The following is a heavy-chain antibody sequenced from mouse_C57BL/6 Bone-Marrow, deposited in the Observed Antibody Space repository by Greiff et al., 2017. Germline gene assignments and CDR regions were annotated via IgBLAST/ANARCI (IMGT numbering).Heavy chain of an antibody. V-gene: IGHV1-19*01. CDR1: GYTFTDYY. D-gene: IGHD1-1*01. Sequence: EVQLQQSGPVLVKPGASVKMSCKASGYTFTDYYMNWVKQSHGKSLEWIGVINPYNGGTSYNQKFKGKATLTVDTSSSTAYMQLSSLTSEDSAVYYCARPPYYYGSSYAMDYWGQGTSVTVSS. CDR3: ARPPYYYGSSYAMDY. J-gene: IGHJ4*01. CDR2: INPYNGGT.